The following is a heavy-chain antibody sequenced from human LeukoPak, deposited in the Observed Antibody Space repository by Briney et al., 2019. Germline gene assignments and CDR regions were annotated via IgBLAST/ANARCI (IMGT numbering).Heavy chain of an antibody. Sequence: SVKVSCKASGYTFTSYYMHWVRQAPGQGLEWMGGIIPIFGTANYAQKFQGRVTITADESTSTAYMELSSLRSEDTAVYYCARGKPYGSEFLYFDYWGQGTLVTVSS. J-gene: IGHJ4*02. D-gene: IGHD3-10*01. CDR2: IIPIFGTA. V-gene: IGHV1-69*13. CDR1: GYTFTSYY. CDR3: ARGKPYGSEFLYFDY.